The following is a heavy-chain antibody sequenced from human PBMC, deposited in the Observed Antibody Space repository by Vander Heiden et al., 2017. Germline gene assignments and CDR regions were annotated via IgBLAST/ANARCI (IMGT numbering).Heavy chain of an antibody. CDR3: ARDDLGYSFGGEASDS. D-gene: IGHD5-18*01. Sequence: QVKLVQSGPEVKKPGSSVKVACKASGGTFTKNGISWVRQAPGQGLEWMGGIISVFGSPNYAQKFQGRLILTADVSTSTVYMQLNSLRSEDTAVYYCARDDLGYSFGGEASDSWGQGTMVTVSS. CDR1: GGTFTKNG. J-gene: IGHJ3*02. V-gene: IGHV1-69*01. CDR2: IISVFGSP.